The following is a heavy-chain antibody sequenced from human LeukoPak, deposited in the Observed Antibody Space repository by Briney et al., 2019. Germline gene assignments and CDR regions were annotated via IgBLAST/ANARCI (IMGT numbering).Heavy chain of an antibody. CDR1: GFTFSSYG. CDR3: ARVPRYYYDSSGSFDY. V-gene: IGHV3-33*08. D-gene: IGHD3-22*01. Sequence: GGSLRLSCAASGFTFSSYGMHWVRQAPGKGLEWVAVIWYDGSNKYYADSVKGRFTISRDNSKNTLYLQMNSLRAEDTAVYYCARVPRYYYDSSGSFDYWGQGTLVTVSS. J-gene: IGHJ4*02. CDR2: IWYDGSNK.